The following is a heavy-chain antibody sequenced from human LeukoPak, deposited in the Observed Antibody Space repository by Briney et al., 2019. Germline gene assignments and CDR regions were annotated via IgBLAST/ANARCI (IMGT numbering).Heavy chain of an antibody. D-gene: IGHD5-12*01. CDR2: ISYDGSNK. J-gene: IGHJ4*02. CDR3: AKSSSYSGYKGDFDY. V-gene: IGHV3-30-3*02. CDR1: GFTFSSYA. Sequence: PGGSLRLSCAASGFTFSSYAMHWVRQAPGKGLEWGAVISYDGSNKYYADSVKGRFTISRDNGKNSLYLQMNSLRAEDTALYYCAKSSSYSGYKGDFDYWGQGTLVTVSS.